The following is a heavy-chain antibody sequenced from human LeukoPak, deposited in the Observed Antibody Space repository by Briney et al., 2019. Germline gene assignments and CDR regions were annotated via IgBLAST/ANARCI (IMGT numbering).Heavy chain of an antibody. D-gene: IGHD6-19*01. CDR2: IVVGSGNT. J-gene: IGHJ2*01. CDR3: ARDARIAVAGRGWYFDL. V-gene: IGHV1-58*02. Sequence: GASVKVSCKASGFTFTSSAMQWVRQARGQRLEWIGWIVVGSGNTNYAQKFQERVTITRDMSTSTVYMELSSLRSEDTAVYYCARDARIAVAGRGWYFDLWGRGTLVTVSS. CDR1: GFTFTSSA.